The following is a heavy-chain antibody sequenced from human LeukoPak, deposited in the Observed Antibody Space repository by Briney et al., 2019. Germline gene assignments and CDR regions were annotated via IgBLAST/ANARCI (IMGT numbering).Heavy chain of an antibody. D-gene: IGHD6-19*01. CDR3: ARSGWYVDY. CDR1: DVSVSTTSYY. V-gene: IGHV4-61*01. J-gene: IGHJ4*02. Sequence: SETLSLTCTVSDVSVSTTSYYWSWIRQPPGKGLEWIGYIYNSGSVNYNPSLKSRVTISVDTSKNQFSLKLTSVTAADTAVYYCARSGWYVDYWGQGTLVTVSS. CDR2: IYNSGSV.